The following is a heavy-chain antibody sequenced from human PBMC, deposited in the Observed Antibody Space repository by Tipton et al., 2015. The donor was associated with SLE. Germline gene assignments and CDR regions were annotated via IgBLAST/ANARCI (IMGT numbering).Heavy chain of an antibody. V-gene: IGHV4-59*11. CDR1: GVSMNSHY. CDR3: ARGQRYRPFDI. J-gene: IGHJ3*02. Sequence: TLSLTCTVSGVSMNSHYWSWIRQPPGKGLEWIGYIHYSGNTDYSPSLQSRVTISIDTPRNQFSLNLNSVTAADTAVYYCARGQRYRPFDIWGQGTMVTVSS. D-gene: IGHD2-15*01. CDR2: IHYSGNT.